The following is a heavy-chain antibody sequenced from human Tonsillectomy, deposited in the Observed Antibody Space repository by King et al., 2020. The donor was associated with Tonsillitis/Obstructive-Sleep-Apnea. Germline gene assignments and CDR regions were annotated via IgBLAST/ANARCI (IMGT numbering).Heavy chain of an antibody. D-gene: IGHD6-19*01. V-gene: IGHV3-9*01. CDR2: ISWNSGSI. CDR1: GFTFDDXA. Sequence: VQLVESGGGLVQPGRSLRLSCAAXGFTFDDXAMHWVRQAPGKGLEWVSGISWNSGSIGYADSVKGRFTISRENAKNSLYLQMNSLRAEDTSLCYCAXXLGLXXGWYPDYWXXGTLVTV. J-gene: IGHJ4*02. CDR3: AXXLGLXXGWYPDY.